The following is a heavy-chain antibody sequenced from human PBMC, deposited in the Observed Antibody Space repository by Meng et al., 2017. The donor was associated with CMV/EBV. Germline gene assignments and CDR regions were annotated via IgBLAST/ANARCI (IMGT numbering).Heavy chain of an antibody. D-gene: IGHD3-3*01. CDR2: ISSKGTTI. V-gene: IGHV3-11*01. J-gene: IGHJ5*02. CDR3: ARARDYDFWSGYYPGFDP. CDR1: FAFSDYY. Sequence: FAFSDYYMSWIRQAPGKGLEWVSYISSKGTTIYYADSVQGRFTISRDNAKNSLYLQMNSLRTEDTAVYYCARARDYDFWSGYYPGFDPWGQGTLVTVSS.